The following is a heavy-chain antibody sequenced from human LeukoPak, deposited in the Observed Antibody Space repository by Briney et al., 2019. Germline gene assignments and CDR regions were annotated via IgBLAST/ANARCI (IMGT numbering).Heavy chain of an antibody. CDR2: IYYSGST. J-gene: IGHJ4*02. V-gene: IGHV4-59*08. CDR3: ARHERDGYNVFGY. Sequence: SETLSLTCTVSGGSISSYYWSWIRQPPGKGLEWIGYIYYSGSTNYNPSLKSRVTISVDTSKNQFSLKLSSVTAADTAVYYCARHERDGYNVFGYWGQGTLVTVSS. D-gene: IGHD5-24*01. CDR1: GGSISSYY.